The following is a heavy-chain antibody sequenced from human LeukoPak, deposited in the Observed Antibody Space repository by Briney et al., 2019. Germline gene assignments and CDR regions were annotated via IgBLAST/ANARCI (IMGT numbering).Heavy chain of an antibody. CDR1: GYTFTGYY. D-gene: IGHD3-16*02. J-gene: IGHJ6*03. Sequence: ASVKVSCKASGYTFTGYYMHWVRQAPGQGLEWMGWINPNSGGTNYAQKFQGRVTMTRDTSISTAYMELSRLRSDDTAVYYCARALDDYVWGSYRFPGNYYYMDVWGKGTTVTVSS. V-gene: IGHV1-2*02. CDR2: INPNSGGT. CDR3: ARALDDYVWGSYRFPGNYYYMDV.